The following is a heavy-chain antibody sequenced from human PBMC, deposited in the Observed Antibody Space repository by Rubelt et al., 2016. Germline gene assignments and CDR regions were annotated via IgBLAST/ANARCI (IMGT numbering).Heavy chain of an antibody. CDR1: GYRFTSYW. Sequence: EVQLVQSGAEVKKPGEALKISCKGSGYRFTSYWIGWVRQRPGKGLEWMGIIYPGDSDTRYSPSFPGQVTISADNSISPAYLQWSSLKASDTAMYYCARLAAIAEAGHSPDYWGQGTLVTVSS. CDR2: IYPGDSDT. D-gene: IGHD6-13*01. J-gene: IGHJ4*02. CDR3: ARLAAIAEAGHSPDY. V-gene: IGHV5-51*03.